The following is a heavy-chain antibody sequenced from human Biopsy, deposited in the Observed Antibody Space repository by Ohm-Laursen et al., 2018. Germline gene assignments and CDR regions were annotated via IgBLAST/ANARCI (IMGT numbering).Heavy chain of an antibody. CDR3: AKRGVERGRPLAY. Sequence: VASVKVSCKASGGTSSSFGISWVRQAPGQGLEWMGEINSMLGTTNYAQTFQGRVTITADESTSTAYMEVSSLRSEDTAVYYCAKRGVERGRPLAYWGQGTLVTVSS. CDR1: GGTSSSFG. J-gene: IGHJ4*02. CDR2: INSMLGTT. D-gene: IGHD1-1*01. V-gene: IGHV1-69*13.